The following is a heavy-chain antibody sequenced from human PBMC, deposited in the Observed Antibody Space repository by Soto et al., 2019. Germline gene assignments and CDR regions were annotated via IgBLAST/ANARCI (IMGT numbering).Heavy chain of an antibody. V-gene: IGHV3-15*01. Sequence: SLRLSCAASGFTFSNAWMSWVRQAPGKGLEWVGRIKSKTDGGTTDYAAPVKGRFTISRDDSKNTLYLQMNSLKTEDAAVYFCTTETSSWYIDYWGQGTLVTAPQ. CDR3: TTETSSWYIDY. CDR1: GFTFSNAW. CDR2: IKSKTDGGTT. J-gene: IGHJ4*02. D-gene: IGHD6-13*01.